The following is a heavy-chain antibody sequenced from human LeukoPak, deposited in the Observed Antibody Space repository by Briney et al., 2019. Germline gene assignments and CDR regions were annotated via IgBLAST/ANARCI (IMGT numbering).Heavy chain of an antibody. D-gene: IGHD6-6*01. V-gene: IGHV1-69*04. Sequence: SVKVSCKASGGTFSSYAISWVRQAPGQGLEWMGRIIPILGIANYAQKFQGRVTMTEDTSTDTAYMELSSLRSEDTAVYYCASAPVPRYYYYYYGVDVWGQGTTVTVSS. J-gene: IGHJ6*02. CDR2: IIPILGIA. CDR1: GGTFSSYA. CDR3: ASAPVPRYYYYYYGVDV.